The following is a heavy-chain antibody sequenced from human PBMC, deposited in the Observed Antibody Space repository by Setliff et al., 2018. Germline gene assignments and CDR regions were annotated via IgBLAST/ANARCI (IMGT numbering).Heavy chain of an antibody. CDR3: RLWSHDYHNDY. CDR1: GYSISSGYY. D-gene: IGHD3-16*01. CDR2: IFYRGTT. Sequence: SETLSLTCDVSGYSISSGYYWGWIRQPPGRGLEWIGTIFYRGTTYYNLSLKSPVTISLDASKNQFSLTLTSVTAADTAVYYCRLWSHDYHNDYWGQGTLVTVSS. V-gene: IGHV4-38-2*01. J-gene: IGHJ4*02.